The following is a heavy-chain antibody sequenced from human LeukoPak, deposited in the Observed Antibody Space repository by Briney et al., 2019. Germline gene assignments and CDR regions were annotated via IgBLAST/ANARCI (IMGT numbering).Heavy chain of an antibody. CDR1: GGTFSSYA. D-gene: IGHD2-2*02. V-gene: IGHV1-69*04. Sequence: SVKVSCKASGGTFSSYAISWVRQAPGQGLEWMGRIIPILGIANYAQKFQGRVTITADKSTSTAYMELSRLRSDDTAVYYCARPREGGYCSSTSCYSWDYWGQGTLVTVSS. CDR3: ARPREGGYCSSTSCYSWDY. J-gene: IGHJ4*02. CDR2: IIPILGIA.